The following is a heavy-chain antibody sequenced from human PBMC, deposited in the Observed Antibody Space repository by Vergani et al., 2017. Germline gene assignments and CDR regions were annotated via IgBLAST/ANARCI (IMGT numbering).Heavy chain of an antibody. CDR3: AREDIRNDYTSGY. CDR1: GGSFSGYY. D-gene: IGHD5-24*01. J-gene: IGHJ4*02. V-gene: IGHV4-34*01. CDR2: INHSGST. Sequence: QVQLQQWGAGLLKPSETLSLTCAVYGGSFSGYYWSWIRQPPGKGLEWFGEINHSGSTNYNPSLKSRVTISVDTSKNQFSLKLRTLTAADTAVYYCAREDIRNDYTSGYWGQGMLVTVSS.